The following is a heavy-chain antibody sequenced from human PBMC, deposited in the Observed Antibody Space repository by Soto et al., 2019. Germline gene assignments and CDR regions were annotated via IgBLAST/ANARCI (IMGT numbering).Heavy chain of an antibody. CDR3: AARGDYGDYVLDY. Sequence: SETLSLTCTVSGGSISSGGYYWSWIRQHPGKGLEWIGYIYYSGSTYYNPSLKSRVTISVDTSKNQFSLKLGSVTAADTAVYYCAARGDYGDYVLDYWGQGTLVTVSS. V-gene: IGHV4-31*03. J-gene: IGHJ4*02. D-gene: IGHD4-17*01. CDR1: GGSISSGGYY. CDR2: IYYSGST.